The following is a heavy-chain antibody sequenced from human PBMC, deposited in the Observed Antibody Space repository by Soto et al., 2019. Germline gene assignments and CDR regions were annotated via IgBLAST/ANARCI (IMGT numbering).Heavy chain of an antibody. CDR3: ARQHDHSSGWYEPNLDY. Sequence: QVQLVQSGAEVKKPGSSVKVSCTASGGTFSSYAISWVRQAPGQGLEWMGGIIPIFGTANYAQKFQGRVTITADESTSTADRELSSVRSEDTAVYYCARQHDHSSGWYEPNLDYWGQGTLVTVSS. V-gene: IGHV1-69*01. CDR1: GGTFSSYA. D-gene: IGHD6-19*01. J-gene: IGHJ4*02. CDR2: IIPIFGTA.